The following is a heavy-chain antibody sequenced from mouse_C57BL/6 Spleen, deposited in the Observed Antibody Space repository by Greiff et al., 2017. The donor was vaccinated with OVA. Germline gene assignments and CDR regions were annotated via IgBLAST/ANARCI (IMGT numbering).Heavy chain of an antibody. V-gene: IGHV1-50*01. CDR1: GYTFTSYW. Sequence: VKLQQPGAELVKPGASVKLSCKASGYTFTSYWMQWVKQRPGQGLEWIGEIDPSDSYTNYNQKFKGKATLTVDTSSSTAYMQLSSLTSEDSAVYYCARGITTVVGEGAMDYWGQGTSVTVSS. CDR2: IDPSDSYT. J-gene: IGHJ4*01. CDR3: ARGITTVVGEGAMDY. D-gene: IGHD1-1*01.